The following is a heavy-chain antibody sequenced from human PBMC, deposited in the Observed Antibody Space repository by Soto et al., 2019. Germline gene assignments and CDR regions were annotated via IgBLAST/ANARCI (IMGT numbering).Heavy chain of an antibody. Sequence: PGGSLRLSCAASGFTFSSYAMSWVRQAPGKGLEWVSAISGSGGSTYYADSVKGRFTISRDNSKNTLYLQMNSLRAEDTAVYYCAKDMDTATVSAPPGTHIDYWGQGTLVTVSS. D-gene: IGHD5-18*01. CDR1: GFTFSSYA. V-gene: IGHV3-23*01. CDR2: ISGSGGST. J-gene: IGHJ4*02. CDR3: AKDMDTATVSAPPGTHIDY.